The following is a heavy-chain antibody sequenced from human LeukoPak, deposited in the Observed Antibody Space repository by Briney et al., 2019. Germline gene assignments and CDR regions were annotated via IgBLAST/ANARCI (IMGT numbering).Heavy chain of an antibody. J-gene: IGHJ4*02. D-gene: IGHD3-22*01. CDR1: GGSFSGYY. CDR3: AREGSYYDSSGYYTQDY. Sequence: SETLSLTCAVYGGSFSGYYWSWIRQPPGKGLEWIGEINHSGSTNYNPSHKSRVTISVDTSKNQFSLKLSSVTAADTAVYYCAREGSYYDSSGYYTQDYWGQGTLVTVSS. V-gene: IGHV4-34*01. CDR2: INHSGST.